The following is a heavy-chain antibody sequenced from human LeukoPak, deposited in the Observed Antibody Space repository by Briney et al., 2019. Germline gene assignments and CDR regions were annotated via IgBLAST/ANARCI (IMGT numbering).Heavy chain of an antibody. CDR1: GFTFSSYA. V-gene: IGHV3-9*01. J-gene: IGHJ3*02. CDR3: AKGLDYYDSSGYYYEDAFDI. Sequence: PGGSLRLSCAASGFTFSSYAMSWVRQAPGKGLEWVSGISWNSGSIGYADSVKGRFTISRDNAKNSLYLQMNSLRTEDTALYYCAKGLDYYDSSGYYYEDAFDIWGQGTMVTVSS. D-gene: IGHD3-22*01. CDR2: ISWNSGSI.